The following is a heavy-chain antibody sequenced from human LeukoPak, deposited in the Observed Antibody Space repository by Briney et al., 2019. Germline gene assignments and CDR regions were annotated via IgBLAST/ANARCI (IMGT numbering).Heavy chain of an antibody. CDR2: ISGSDGST. V-gene: IGHV3-23*01. Sequence: GGSLRLSCAASGYTFSNYAMTWVRQAPGKGLEWVSAISGSDGSTYSSDSVTGRFSISRDNAKNTFYLQMTSLRTDDTAVYYCAKDGYDFWSAYQIDLWGQGTLVTVSS. D-gene: IGHD3-3*01. CDR3: AKDGYDFWSAYQIDL. CDR1: GYTFSNYA. J-gene: IGHJ5*02.